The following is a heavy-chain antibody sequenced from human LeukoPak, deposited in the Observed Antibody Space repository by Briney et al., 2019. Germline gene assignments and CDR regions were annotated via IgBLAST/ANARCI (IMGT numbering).Heavy chain of an antibody. CDR2: INPNSGGT. Sequence: ASVKVSCKASGYTFTGYYMHWVRQAPGQGLEWMGWINPNSGGTNYAQKFQGRVTMTRDTSISTAYMELSRLGSDDTAVYYCARGEEVLWFGEFRNWFDPWGQGTLVTVSS. CDR1: GYTFTGYY. V-gene: IGHV1-2*02. CDR3: ARGEEVLWFGEFRNWFDP. D-gene: IGHD3-10*01. J-gene: IGHJ5*02.